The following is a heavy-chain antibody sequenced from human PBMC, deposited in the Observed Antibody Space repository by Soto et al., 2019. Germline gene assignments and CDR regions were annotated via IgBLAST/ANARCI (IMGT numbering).Heavy chain of an antibody. CDR2: ITGSTGNT. J-gene: IGHJ4*02. CDR1: GFTFSSYA. D-gene: IGHD2-15*01. V-gene: IGHV3-23*01. CDR3: AKGTRASCSGASCYPFDY. Sequence: HPGGSLRLSCAASGFTFSSYAMSWVRQAPGKGLEWVSAITGSTGNTYYADSVKGRFTIYRDNFKNTLYLQMNSLRAEDTAVVYCAKGTRASCSGASCYPFDYWGQGTQVTVSS.